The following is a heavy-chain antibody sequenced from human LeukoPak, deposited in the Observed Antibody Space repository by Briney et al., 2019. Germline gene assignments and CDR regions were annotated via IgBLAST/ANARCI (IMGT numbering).Heavy chain of an antibody. D-gene: IGHD1-26*01. CDR3: AKPYSGRYYFDY. V-gene: IGHV3-23*01. CDR1: GFSFRSHA. J-gene: IGHJ4*02. CDR2: ISGSGGST. Sequence: GGSLRLSCAASGFSFRSHALSWVRQAPGKGLEWVSVISGSGGSTYNADSVKGRFTISRDNSKNTLYLQMNSLRVEDTAVYYCAKPYSGRYYFDYWGQGTLVTVSS.